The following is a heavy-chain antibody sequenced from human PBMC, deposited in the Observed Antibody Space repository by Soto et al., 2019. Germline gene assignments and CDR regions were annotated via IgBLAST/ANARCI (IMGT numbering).Heavy chain of an antibody. J-gene: IGHJ6*03. CDR2: ISSSSSYI. CDR1: GFTFSSYS. CDR3: ARGGGSGSPDYYYFYMDV. V-gene: IGHV3-21*01. D-gene: IGHD3-10*01. Sequence: GGSLRISCAASGFTFSSYSMNWVRQAPGKGLEWVSSISSSSSYIYYADSVKGRFTISRDNAKNSLYLQMNSLRAEDTAVYYCARGGGSGSPDYYYFYMDVWGKGTTVTVSS.